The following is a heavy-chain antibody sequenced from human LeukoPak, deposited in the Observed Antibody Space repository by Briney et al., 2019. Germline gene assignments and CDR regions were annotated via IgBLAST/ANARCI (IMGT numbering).Heavy chain of an antibody. CDR2: ISSSSSYI. Sequence: GSLRLSCAASGFTFSSYSMNWGRQGPGKGLEWVSSISSSSSYIYYADSVKGRFTISRDNAKNSLYLQMNSLRAEDTAVYYCARDGIAAADYWGQGTLVTVSS. D-gene: IGHD6-13*01. CDR1: GFTFSSYS. J-gene: IGHJ4*02. V-gene: IGHV3-21*01. CDR3: ARDGIAAADY.